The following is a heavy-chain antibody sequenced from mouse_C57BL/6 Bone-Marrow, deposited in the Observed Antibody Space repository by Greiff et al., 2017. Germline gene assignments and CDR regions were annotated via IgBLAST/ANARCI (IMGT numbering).Heavy chain of an antibody. CDR2: IYPGSGST. V-gene: IGHV1-55*01. Sequence: QVQLQQPGAELVKPGASVKMSCKASGYTFTSYWITWVKQRPGQGLEWIGDIYPGSGSTNSNETLKSKAKLTVATSSSTAYMQLSNLTSEDAAVYDWARPYYGSSYGFAYWGQGTLVTVSA. CDR3: ARPYYGSSYGFAY. J-gene: IGHJ3*01. CDR1: GYTFTSYW. D-gene: IGHD1-1*01.